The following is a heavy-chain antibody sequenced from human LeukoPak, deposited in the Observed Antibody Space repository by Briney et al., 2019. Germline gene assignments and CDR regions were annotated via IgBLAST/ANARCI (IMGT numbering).Heavy chain of an antibody. V-gene: IGHV1-2*02. CDR1: GSTFTGYY. CDR2: INSNSAGT. J-gene: IGHJ2*01. Sequence: GASVKVSCKASGSTFTGYYIHWVRQAPCHGLEWMGWINSNSAGTNYAQKFQGRVTTTRNTSISTSYMERSRIRPWNTAVYYCATNSAAGFPWYFETWGRGTLVTVSS. CDR3: ATNSAAGFPWYFET. D-gene: IGHD4-23*01.